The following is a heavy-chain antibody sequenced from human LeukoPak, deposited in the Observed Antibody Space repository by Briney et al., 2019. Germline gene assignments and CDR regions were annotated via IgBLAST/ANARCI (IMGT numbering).Heavy chain of an antibody. CDR1: GGSFSGYY. J-gene: IGHJ5*02. Sequence: SETLSLTCAVYGGSFSGYYWSWIRQPPGKGLEWIGEINHSGSTNYNPSLKSRVTISVDTSKNQFSLKLSSVTAADTAVYYCARGITRRGYSSSWYVFRFDPWGQGALVTVSS. V-gene: IGHV4-34*01. CDR2: INHSGST. D-gene: IGHD6-13*01. CDR3: ARGITRRGYSSSWYVFRFDP.